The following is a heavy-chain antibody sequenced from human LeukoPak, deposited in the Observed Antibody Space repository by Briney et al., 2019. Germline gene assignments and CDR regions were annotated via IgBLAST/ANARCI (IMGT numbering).Heavy chain of an antibody. J-gene: IGHJ4*02. V-gene: IGHV3-21*01. D-gene: IGHD3-10*01. Sequence: GGSLRLSCAASGFTFSSYSMNWVRQAPGKGLEWVSSISSSSSNIYYADSVKGRFTISRDNAKNSLYLQMNRLRAEDTAVYYCAREHGSGKIVFDYWAQGTLVTVSS. CDR2: ISSSSSNI. CDR1: GFTFSSYS. CDR3: AREHGSGKIVFDY.